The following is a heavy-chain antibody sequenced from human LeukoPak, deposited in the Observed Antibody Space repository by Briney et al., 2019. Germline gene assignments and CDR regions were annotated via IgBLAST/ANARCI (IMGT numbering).Heavy chain of an antibody. CDR2: ISGSGDST. V-gene: IGHV3-23*01. CDR1: GFTFSNYA. J-gene: IGHJ4*02. Sequence: PGGSLRLSCAASGFTFSNYAMNWVRQAPGKGLEWVSSISGSGDSTYYADSVKGRFTISRDTARNTLYLQMNSLRAEDTAVYYCARVGYSYGSYYFDYWGQGTLVTVSS. D-gene: IGHD5-18*01. CDR3: ARVGYSYGSYYFDY.